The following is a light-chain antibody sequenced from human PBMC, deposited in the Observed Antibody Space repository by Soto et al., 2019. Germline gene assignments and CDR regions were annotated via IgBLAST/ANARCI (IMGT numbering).Light chain of an antibody. CDR2: GSF. V-gene: IGKV3-15*01. Sequence: EVVMTQSPVTLSASPGESATVSCRASQSVDNNVAWYQQKPGQAPRLLIVGSFARATGIPARFSGSGSGTDFTLTISRLEPEDFAAYYCHHYGDSPRTFGQGTRLEI. J-gene: IGKJ5*01. CDR3: HHYGDSPRT. CDR1: QSVDNN.